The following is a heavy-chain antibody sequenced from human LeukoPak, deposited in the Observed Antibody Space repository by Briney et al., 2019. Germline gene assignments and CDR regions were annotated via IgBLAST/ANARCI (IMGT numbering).Heavy chain of an antibody. D-gene: IGHD1-26*01. CDR3: ASIYSGSYYDGWN. CDR1: GFTVSSNY. Sequence: GGSLRLSCAASGFTVSSNYMSWVRQAPGKGLGWVSVIYSGGSTYYADSVKGRFTISRDNSKNTLYLQMNSLRAEDTAVYYCASIYSGSYYDGWNWGQGTLVTVSS. J-gene: IGHJ4*02. CDR2: IYSGGST. V-gene: IGHV3-66*02.